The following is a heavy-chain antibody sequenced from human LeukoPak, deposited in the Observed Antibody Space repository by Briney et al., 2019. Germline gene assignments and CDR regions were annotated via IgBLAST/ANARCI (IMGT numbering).Heavy chain of an antibody. D-gene: IGHD6-13*01. V-gene: IGHV4-59*12. CDR3: ARGQAAAGNNWFDP. J-gene: IGHJ5*02. CDR1: GGSISSYY. Sequence: SETLSLTCTVSGGSISSYYWSWIRQPPGKGLEWIGYIYYSGSTNYNPSLKSRVTISVDTSKNQFSLKLSSVTAADTAVYYCARGQAAAGNNWFDPWGQGTLVTVSS. CDR2: IYYSGST.